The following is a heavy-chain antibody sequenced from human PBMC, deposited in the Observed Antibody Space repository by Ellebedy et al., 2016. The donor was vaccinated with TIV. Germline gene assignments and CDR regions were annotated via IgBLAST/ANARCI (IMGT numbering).Heavy chain of an antibody. CDR1: GGSISVNY. CDR3: ASTSPSSYCSSTSCHDY. CDR2: VHYSAES. D-gene: IGHD2-2*01. Sequence: GSLRLSXTVSGGSISVNYWSWIRQPPGKGLEWIAYVHYSAESNYNPSLKSRVTISVDTSKNQFSLKLSSVTAADTAVYYCASTSPSSYCSSTSCHDYWGQGTLVTVSS. V-gene: IGHV4-59*01. J-gene: IGHJ4*02.